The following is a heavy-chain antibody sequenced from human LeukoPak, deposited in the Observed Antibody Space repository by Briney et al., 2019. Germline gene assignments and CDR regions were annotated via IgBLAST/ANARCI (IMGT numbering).Heavy chain of an antibody. J-gene: IGHJ3*02. Sequence: SETLSLTCTVSGGSISSGSYYWSWIRQPAGKGLEWIGRIYTSGSTNYNPSLRSRVTISVDTSKNQFSLKLSSVTAADTAVYYCARDGCSSTSCPRAFDIWGQGTMVTVSS. CDR2: IYTSGST. V-gene: IGHV4-61*02. CDR1: GGSISSGSYY. CDR3: ARDGCSSTSCPRAFDI. D-gene: IGHD2-2*01.